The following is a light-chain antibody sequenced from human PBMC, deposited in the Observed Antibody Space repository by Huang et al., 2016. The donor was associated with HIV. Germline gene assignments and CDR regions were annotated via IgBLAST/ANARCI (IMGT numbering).Light chain of an antibody. CDR3: QQYKNWPPT. J-gene: IGKJ1*01. Sequence: EVVMPQSPATLSVSPGERATLSCRASQSVSGNLAWYQHQPGQAPRLLIHSVSSRATGIPTRCGGSGSGTQFTLTISSLQSEDFAVYYCQQYKNWPPTFGQGTKVEI. CDR2: SVS. V-gene: IGKV3-15*01. CDR1: QSVSGN.